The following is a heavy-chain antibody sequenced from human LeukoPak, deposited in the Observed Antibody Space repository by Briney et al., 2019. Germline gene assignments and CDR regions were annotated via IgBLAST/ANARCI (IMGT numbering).Heavy chain of an antibody. J-gene: IGHJ6*03. CDR2: IYYSGST. CDR1: GGSFSGYY. D-gene: IGHD2-15*01. Sequence: SETLSLTCAVYGGSFSGYYWSWIRQPPGKGLEWIGYIYYSGSTNYNPSLKSRVTISVDTSKNQFSLKLSSVTAADTAVYYCARERWWLPHYYYYMDVWGKGTTVTISS. V-gene: IGHV4-59*01. CDR3: ARERWWLPHYYYYMDV.